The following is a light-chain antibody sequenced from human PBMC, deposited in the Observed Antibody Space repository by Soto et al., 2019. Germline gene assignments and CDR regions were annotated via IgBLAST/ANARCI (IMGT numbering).Light chain of an antibody. J-gene: IGLJ1*01. CDR3: CSYAGSYTFV. Sequence: QSALTQPRSVSGSPGQSVTISCTGTSSDVGGYNYVSWYQQHPGKAPKLMIYDVGKRPSGVPDRFSGSRSGNTAFLTISGLQAEDEADYYCCSYAGSYTFVFGTGTKLTVL. CDR1: SSDVGGYNY. CDR2: DVG. V-gene: IGLV2-11*01.